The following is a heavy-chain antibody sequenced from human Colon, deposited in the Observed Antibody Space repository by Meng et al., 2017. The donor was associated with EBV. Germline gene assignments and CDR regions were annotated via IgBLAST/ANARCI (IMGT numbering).Heavy chain of an antibody. D-gene: IGHD3-10*01. J-gene: IGHJ1*01. CDR2: IPHRGSS. Sequence: QVHLRGSGPALVKPSEPLSLTCAVSGDSITNHNWWAWVRQPPGKGLEWIGEIPHRGSSAYNPSLKSRVSMSIDKSKNQFSLKLTSVTAADTAVYHCLRGSGSSVWGQGTLVTVSS. V-gene: IGHV4-4*02. CDR1: GDSITNHNW. CDR3: LRGSGSSV.